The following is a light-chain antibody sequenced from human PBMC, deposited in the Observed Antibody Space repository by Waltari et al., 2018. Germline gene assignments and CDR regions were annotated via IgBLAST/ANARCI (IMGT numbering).Light chain of an antibody. J-gene: IGKJ4*02. V-gene: IGKV1-5*03. CDR3: QHYDSYSAT. Sequence: DIQMTQSPSTLPASVGSTGTITCRAIQSITRCLAWYQQKAGKAPKRLIYKASIFESGVPSRFSGGGSGTEFTRTISSLQPDDFSTYYCQHYDSYSATFGRGTKVEIK. CDR1: QSITRC. CDR2: KAS.